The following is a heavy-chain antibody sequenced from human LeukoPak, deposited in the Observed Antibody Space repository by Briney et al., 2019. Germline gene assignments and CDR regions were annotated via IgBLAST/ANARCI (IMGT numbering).Heavy chain of an antibody. Sequence: PGRSLRLSCAASGFTFSSYGMHWVRQAPAKGLEWVAVISYDGSNKYYTDSVKGRFTISRDNSKNTLYLQMNSLRSEDTAVYYRANGRTYFDYWGQGTLVTVSS. J-gene: IGHJ4*02. CDR3: ANGRTYFDY. CDR2: ISYDGSNK. V-gene: IGHV3-30*18. CDR1: GFTFSSYG.